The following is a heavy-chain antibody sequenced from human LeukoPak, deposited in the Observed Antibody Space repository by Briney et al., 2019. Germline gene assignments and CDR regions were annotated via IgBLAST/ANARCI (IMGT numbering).Heavy chain of an antibody. J-gene: IGHJ6*02. CDR1: GITFSNYY. Sequence: GGSLRLSCAASGITFSNYYMTWVRQAPGKGLEWVSYISSIGSNKYYADSVKGRFTISGDNAKNSLYLQMNSLRAEDTAVYYCSRLPLDYYDSGDFYDYYAMDVWGQGTTVTASS. CDR2: ISSIGSNK. D-gene: IGHD3-22*01. V-gene: IGHV3-11*01. CDR3: SRLPLDYYDSGDFYDYYAMDV.